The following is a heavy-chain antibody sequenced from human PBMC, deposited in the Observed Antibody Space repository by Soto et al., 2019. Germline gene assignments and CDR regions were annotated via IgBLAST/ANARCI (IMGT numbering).Heavy chain of an antibody. CDR1: GLTFSDAW. D-gene: IGHD5-18*01. V-gene: IGHV3-15*07. CDR3: IWESRVYSSWR. J-gene: IGHJ4*02. CDR2: SWGGGGAT. Sequence: EVPVVEAGGGLVKPGESLTLSCTVSGLTFSDAWLNWVRQSPGKGLEWVGRSWGGGGATVYATPVKGRFTLSRDDSQRMLYLQMNSLNVDDTAVYFCIWESRVYSSWRWCQGTLVTVSA.